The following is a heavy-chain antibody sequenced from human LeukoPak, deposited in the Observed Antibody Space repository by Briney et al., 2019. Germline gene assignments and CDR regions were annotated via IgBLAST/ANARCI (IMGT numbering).Heavy chain of an antibody. J-gene: IGHJ6*03. V-gene: IGHV1-2*02. CDR1: GYTFTGYY. D-gene: IGHD1-26*01. CDR3: ARDRGSYLAYYYYMDV. CDR2: INPNSGDT. Sequence: GASVKVSCKASGYTFTGYYMHWVRQAPGQGLEWMGWINPNSGDTNYAQKFQGRVTMTRDTPISTAYMELSRLRSDDTAVYYCARDRGSYLAYYYYMDVWGKGTTVSVSS.